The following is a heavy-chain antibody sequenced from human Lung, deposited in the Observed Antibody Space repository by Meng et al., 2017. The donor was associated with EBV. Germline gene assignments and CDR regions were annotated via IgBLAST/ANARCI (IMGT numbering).Heavy chain of an antibody. Sequence: VQLQGSGPGLVKPSGTLSLTCAVSGGSISSSNWWSWVRQPPGKGLEWIGEIYHSGSTNYNPSLKSRVTIPVDKSKNQFSLKLSSVTAADTAVYYCASFPPPGKQWLVTDYWGQGTLVTVSS. V-gene: IGHV4-4*02. J-gene: IGHJ4*02. CDR3: ASFPPPGKQWLVTDY. CDR2: IYHSGST. D-gene: IGHD6-19*01. CDR1: GGSISSSNW.